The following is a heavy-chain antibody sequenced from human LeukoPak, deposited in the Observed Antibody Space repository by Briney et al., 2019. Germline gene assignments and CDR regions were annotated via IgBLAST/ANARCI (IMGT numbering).Heavy chain of an antibody. Sequence: SETLSLTCTVSGGSINSYYWSWIRQPPGKGLEWIGYIYSSGSTNYNPSLKSRVTISVDTSKNQFSLKLSSVTAADTAVYYCASHYYDSSGYYYFDYWGQGTLVTVSS. D-gene: IGHD3-22*01. CDR3: ASHYYDSSGYYYFDY. J-gene: IGHJ4*02. CDR2: IYSSGST. V-gene: IGHV4-59*01. CDR1: GGSINSYY.